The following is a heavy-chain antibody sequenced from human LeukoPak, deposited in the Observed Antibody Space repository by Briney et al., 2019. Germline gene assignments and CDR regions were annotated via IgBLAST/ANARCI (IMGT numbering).Heavy chain of an antibody. CDR1: RHSFHSQW. CDR2: IYPGDSDT. D-gene: IGHD6-13*01. J-gene: IGHJ4*02. CDR3: ARLGSEAGTADGPDY. Sequence: GESLKISCKGPRHSFHSQWIGWVRQMPGKGLEWMGIIYPGDSDTTYSPSFQGQVIVSVDKSISTAYLQWSSLKASDAAMYYCARLGSEAGTADGPDYWGQGTLVTVSA. V-gene: IGHV5-51*01.